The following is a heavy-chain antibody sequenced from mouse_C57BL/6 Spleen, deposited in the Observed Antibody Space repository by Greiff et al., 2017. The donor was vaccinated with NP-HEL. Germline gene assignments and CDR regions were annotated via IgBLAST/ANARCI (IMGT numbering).Heavy chain of an antibody. Sequence: QVQLQQPGAELVMPGASVKLSCKASGYTFTSYWMHWVKQRPGQGLEWIGEIDPSDSYTNYSQKFKGKSTLTVDKSSSTAYMQLSSLTSEDSAVYYCARGDAMDYWGQGTSVTVSS. CDR2: IDPSDSYT. J-gene: IGHJ4*01. V-gene: IGHV1-69*01. CDR1: GYTFTSYW. CDR3: ARGDAMDY.